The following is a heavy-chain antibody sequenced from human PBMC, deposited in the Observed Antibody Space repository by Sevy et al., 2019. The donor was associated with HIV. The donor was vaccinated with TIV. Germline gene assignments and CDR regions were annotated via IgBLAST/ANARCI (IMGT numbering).Heavy chain of an antibody. CDR2: IKQDGSEK. CDR1: GFTFSSYW. V-gene: IGHV3-7*03. CDR3: ARDLGYRTRGFDY. J-gene: IGHJ4*02. Sequence: GGSLRLSCAASGFTFSSYWMSWVRQAPGKGLEWVANIKQDGSEKYYVDSVKGRFTISRDNAKNSLYLQMNSLRAEDTAVYYCARDLGYRTRGFDYWGQGTLVTVSS. D-gene: IGHD6-13*01.